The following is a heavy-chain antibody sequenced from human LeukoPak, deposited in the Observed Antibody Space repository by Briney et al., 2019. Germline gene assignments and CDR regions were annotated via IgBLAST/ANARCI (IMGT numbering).Heavy chain of an antibody. D-gene: IGHD1-26*01. CDR1: GFTFDDYA. J-gene: IGHJ4*02. CDR3: AKDKVRSVGATIDY. CDR2: ISWNSGSI. V-gene: IGHV3-9*01. Sequence: GGSLRLLCAASGFTFDDYAMLWLPPAPGEGVEGVSDISWNSGSIGYADSVKGRFTISRDNAKNSLYLQMNSLRAEDTALYYCAKDKVRSVGATIDYWGQGTLVTVSS.